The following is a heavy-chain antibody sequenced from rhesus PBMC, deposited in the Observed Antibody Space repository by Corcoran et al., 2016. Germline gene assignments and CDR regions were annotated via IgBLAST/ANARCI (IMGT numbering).Heavy chain of an antibody. J-gene: IGHJ4*01. CDR3: ARVDIVGTVDY. CDR1: GFTFSSSG. Sequence: EVQLVESGGGLVQPGGSLRLSCAASGFTFSSSGMPWVSQAPGKGLEWVAVISYDGSKKYYADSGKDRFTISRDNSKNMLYLQMKNLKVEDTAVYYCARVDIVGTVDYWGQGVLVTVSS. V-gene: IGHV3-54*02. D-gene: IGHD5-30*01. CDR2: ISYDGSKK.